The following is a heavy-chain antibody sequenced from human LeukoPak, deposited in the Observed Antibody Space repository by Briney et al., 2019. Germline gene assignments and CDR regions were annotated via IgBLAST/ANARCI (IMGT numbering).Heavy chain of an antibody. V-gene: IGHV3-30-3*01. Sequence: GVSLRLSCAASGFTFSSYAMHWVRQAPGKGLEWVAVISYDGSNKYYADSVKGRFTISRDNSKNTLYLQMNSLRAEDTAVYYCARDDFDYWGQGTLVTVSS. CDR2: ISYDGSNK. J-gene: IGHJ4*02. CDR1: GFTFSSYA. CDR3: ARDDFDY.